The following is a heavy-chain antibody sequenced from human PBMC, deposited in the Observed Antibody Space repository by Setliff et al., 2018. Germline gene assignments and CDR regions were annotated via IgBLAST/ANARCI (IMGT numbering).Heavy chain of an antibody. CDR3: AKSPVAYCSGAVCYPFDY. D-gene: IGHD2-8*02. CDR1: GFTFSGSW. CDR2: MSASGTST. Sequence: FGFTFSGSWMSWVRQAPGKGLEWVSAMSASGTSTYHADSVKGRFTISGDNSKNTLYLQMNSLRAEDTAVYFCAKSPVAYCSGAVCYPFDYWGQGTLVTVSS. J-gene: IGHJ4*02. V-gene: IGHV3-23*01.